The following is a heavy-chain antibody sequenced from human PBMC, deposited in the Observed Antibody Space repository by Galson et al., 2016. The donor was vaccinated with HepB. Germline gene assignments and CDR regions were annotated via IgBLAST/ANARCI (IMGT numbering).Heavy chain of an antibody. J-gene: IGHJ4*02. V-gene: IGHV3-23*01. D-gene: IGHD2-8*01. CDR1: GFTFTNSA. CDR3: AKVHRQDYFTDGVCYPYFDS. Sequence: SLRLSRAASGFTFTNSAMSCFRQAPGKGLEWVSVIIVSGRVRHYAHSVEGRVTISRDNLKTTLLLHRISLTDEDTSLYYCAKVHRQDYFTDGVCYPYFDSWGRGTLVTVSS. CDR2: IIVSGRVR.